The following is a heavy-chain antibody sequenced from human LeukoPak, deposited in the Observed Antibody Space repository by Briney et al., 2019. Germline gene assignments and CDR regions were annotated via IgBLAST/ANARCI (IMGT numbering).Heavy chain of an antibody. D-gene: IGHD6-13*01. CDR1: GGSFSGYY. Sequence: SETLSLTCAVYGGSFSGYYWSWIRQPPGKGLEWIGEINHSGSTNYNPSLKSRVTISVDTSKNQFSLKLSSVTAADTAVYYCARARAVEQQRARKGENWFDPWGQGTLVTVSS. V-gene: IGHV4-34*01. J-gene: IGHJ5*02. CDR3: ARARAVEQQRARKGENWFDP. CDR2: INHSGST.